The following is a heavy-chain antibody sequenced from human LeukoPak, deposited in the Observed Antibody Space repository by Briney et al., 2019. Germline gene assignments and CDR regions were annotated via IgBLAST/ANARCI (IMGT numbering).Heavy chain of an antibody. CDR2: ISGSSSYI. CDR3: ARAIQNYCGSGSYYRDAFDI. CDR1: GFTFSSYS. V-gene: IGHV3-21*01. Sequence: GGSLRLSCAASGFTFSSYSMNWVRQAPGKGLEWVSAISGSSSYIYYADSVKGRFTISRDNSKNSLYLQMNSLRAEDTAVYYCARAIQNYCGSGSYYRDAFDIWGQGTMVTVSS. J-gene: IGHJ3*02. D-gene: IGHD3-10*01.